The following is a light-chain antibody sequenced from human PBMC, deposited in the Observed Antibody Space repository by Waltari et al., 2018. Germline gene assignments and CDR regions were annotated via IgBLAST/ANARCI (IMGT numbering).Light chain of an antibody. CDR3: HQANRFPLT. Sequence: DIHMTRYPSSVSPSLGCKVAITCRARHCINSCLAWYQQKPGKAPNLLLYDASSLQTGVPSRFSGSESVTDSTLTIRSLQPEDFATYYCHQANRFPLTFGGGPKVELK. V-gene: IGKV1-12*01. CDR2: DAS. J-gene: IGKJ4*01. CDR1: HCINSC.